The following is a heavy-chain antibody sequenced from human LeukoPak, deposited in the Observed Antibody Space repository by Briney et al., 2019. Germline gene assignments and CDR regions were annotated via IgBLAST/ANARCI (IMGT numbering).Heavy chain of an antibody. D-gene: IGHD2-15*01. CDR2: IFPGDSDT. V-gene: IGHV5-51*01. Sequence: PGESLKISCKGSEYSFATYWIGWVRQMPGQGLEWMGIIFPGDSDTRYSPSFQGRVTISADKSISTAYLQWSSLKASDTAIYYCASEYCSGGNCYFDYWGQGTLVTVSS. CDR1: EYSFATYW. CDR3: ASEYCSGGNCYFDY. J-gene: IGHJ4*02.